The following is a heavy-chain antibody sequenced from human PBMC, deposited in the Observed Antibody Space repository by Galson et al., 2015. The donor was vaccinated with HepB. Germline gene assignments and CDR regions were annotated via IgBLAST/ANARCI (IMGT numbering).Heavy chain of an antibody. D-gene: IGHD3-16*01. V-gene: IGHV1-69*13. CDR2: IIPIFGTA. J-gene: IGHJ3*02. CDR1: GGTFSSYA. Sequence: SVKVSCKASGGTFSSYAISWVRQAPGQGLEWMGGIIPIFGTANYAQKFQGRVTITADESTSTAYMELSSLRSEDTAAYYCARMGDYEGPPEGAFDIWGQGTMVTVSS. CDR3: ARMGDYEGPPEGAFDI.